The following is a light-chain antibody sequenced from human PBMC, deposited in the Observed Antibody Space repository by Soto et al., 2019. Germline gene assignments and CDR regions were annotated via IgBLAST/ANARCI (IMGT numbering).Light chain of an antibody. CDR1: SSDVGGYNY. Sequence: QSVLTQPPSASGSPGQSVTISCTGTSSDVGGYNYVSWYQQHPGKAPKLMIYEVSKRPSGVPDRFSGSKSGNTASLTFSGLQAEDEADYYCSSYAGSNNWNFGTGTKLTVL. CDR3: SSYAGSNNWN. V-gene: IGLV2-8*01. CDR2: EVS. J-gene: IGLJ1*01.